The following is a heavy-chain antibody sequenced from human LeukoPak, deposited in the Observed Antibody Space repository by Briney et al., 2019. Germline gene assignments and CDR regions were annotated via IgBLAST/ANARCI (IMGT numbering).Heavy chain of an antibody. CDR3: VTDLTTY. CDR2: MKSKPDGETT. V-gene: IGHV3-15*01. J-gene: IGHJ4*02. CDR1: GINFSKAW. D-gene: IGHD3-9*01. Sequence: GGSLRLSCAASGINFSKAWMTWVRQTPGKGLEWLGLMKSKPDGETTIYAAPVKDRFTISRDDSTSTLYLQMNSLKTEDTGVYYCVTDLTTYWGQGTLVTVSS.